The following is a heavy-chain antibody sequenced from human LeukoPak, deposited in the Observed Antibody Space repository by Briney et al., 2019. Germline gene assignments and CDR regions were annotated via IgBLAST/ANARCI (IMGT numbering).Heavy chain of an antibody. CDR1: GFTFSSYA. CDR3: TRSGYSSSWYLDY. D-gene: IGHD6-13*01. J-gene: IGHJ4*02. Sequence: GGSLRLSCAASGFTFSSYAMSWFRQAPGKGLEWVGFIKSKAYGGTTEYAASVKGRFTISRDDSKSIAYLQMNSLKTEDTAVYYCTRSGYSSSWYLDYWGQGTLVTVSS. V-gene: IGHV3-49*03. CDR2: IKSKAYGGTT.